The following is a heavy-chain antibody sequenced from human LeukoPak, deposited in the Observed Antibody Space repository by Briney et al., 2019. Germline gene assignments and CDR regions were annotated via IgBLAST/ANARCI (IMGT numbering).Heavy chain of an antibody. J-gene: IGHJ4*02. CDR3: ARGNYYGQDY. CDR1: GFTFSNYW. D-gene: IGHD3-10*01. Sequence: GRSLRLSCAASGFTFSNYWMHWVRQAPGKGLVWISRINSDGSTTSYADSVKGRFTISRDNAKNTLYLQMNSLRAEDTAVYYCARGNYYGQDYWGQGTLVTVSS. CDR2: INSDGSTT. V-gene: IGHV3-74*01.